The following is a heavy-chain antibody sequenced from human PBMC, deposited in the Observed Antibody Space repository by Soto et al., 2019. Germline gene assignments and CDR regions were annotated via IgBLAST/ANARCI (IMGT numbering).Heavy chain of an antibody. V-gene: IGHV3-33*01. J-gene: IGHJ4*02. CDR2: IWYDGSNK. D-gene: IGHD2-15*01. CDR1: GFTFSSYG. CDR3: AGEYCSGDSCHFDY. Sequence: QVQLVESGGGVVQPGRSLRLSCAASGFTFSSYGMHWVRQAPGKGLEWVALIWYDGSNKYYADSVKGRFTISRDNSKNRLYLQMNSLSAEDTAVYYCAGEYCSGDSCHFDYWGQGTLVTVSS.